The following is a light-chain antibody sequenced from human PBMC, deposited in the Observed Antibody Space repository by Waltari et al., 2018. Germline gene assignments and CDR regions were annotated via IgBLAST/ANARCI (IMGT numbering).Light chain of an antibody. V-gene: IGKV3-15*01. CDR2: DAS. CDR3: QQYKEWPLT. Sequence: EIELTQSPATLSVSQGETVTLSCRASKTVSTSLAWYQKKSGQAPRLLIFDASTRATGIPATFSGSGSGTEFTLTISSLQSEDLAVYYCQQYKEWPLTFGGGTKVEIK. J-gene: IGKJ4*01. CDR1: KTVSTS.